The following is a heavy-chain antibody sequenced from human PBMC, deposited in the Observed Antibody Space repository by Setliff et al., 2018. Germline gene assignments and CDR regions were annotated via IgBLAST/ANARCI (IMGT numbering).Heavy chain of an antibody. V-gene: IGHV4-59*02. CDR2: IFYSGDT. D-gene: IGHD3-10*01. J-gene: IGHJ4*02. CDR1: GGSVRSHY. Sequence: TLSLTCTVSGGSVRSHYWSWIRHSPGKGLEWIGFIFYSGDTKSNPSLKSRVTMSVDTSKNQFSLQLSSVTAADTAVYYRARDRTYYGSGTYTRWFDYWGQGTLVTVSS. CDR3: ARDRTYYGSGTYTRWFDY.